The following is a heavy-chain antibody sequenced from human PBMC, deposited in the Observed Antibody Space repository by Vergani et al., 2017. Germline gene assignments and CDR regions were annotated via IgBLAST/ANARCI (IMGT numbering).Heavy chain of an antibody. CDR3: ARTAPAADYYYYYCYMDV. D-gene: IGHD2-2*01. CDR1: GGSVSSGSYY. CDR2: IYYSGST. Sequence: QVQLQESGPGLVKPSETLSLTCTVSGGSVSSGSYYWSWIRQPAGKGLEWIGYIYYSGSTNDNPSLKSRVTISVDTSKNQFSLNLSSVTAADTAVYYCARTAPAADYYYYYCYMDVWGKGSTVTVSS. J-gene: IGHJ6*03. V-gene: IGHV4-61*10.